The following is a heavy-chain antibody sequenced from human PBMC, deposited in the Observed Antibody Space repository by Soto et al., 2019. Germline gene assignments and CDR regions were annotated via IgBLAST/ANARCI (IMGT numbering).Heavy chain of an antibody. CDR3: AKAFYPSVAISSGDS. J-gene: IGHJ4*02. V-gene: IGHV3-30*18. CDR1: GFNFRNYD. CDR2: ISYDGQSQ. Sequence: QEQVVESGGGVVQPGRSLRLSCAASGFNFRNYDMHWVRQAPGKGLEWVAVISYDGQSQNYADSVKGRFTISRDNSKNTVLLQMNRLSAEDAGLYRCAKAFYPSVAISSGDSWGQGTLVTVSS. D-gene: IGHD3-22*01.